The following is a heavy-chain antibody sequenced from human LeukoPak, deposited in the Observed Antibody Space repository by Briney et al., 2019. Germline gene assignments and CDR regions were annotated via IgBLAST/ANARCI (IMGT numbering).Heavy chain of an antibody. J-gene: IGHJ5*02. CDR3: ARGDGQIAAAGTGWFDP. D-gene: IGHD6-13*01. CDR2: INPNSGGT. Sequence: ASVKVSCKASGYTFTGYYMHWVRQAPGQGLEWMGWINPNSGGTNHAQKFQGWVTMSRDTSISTAYMELSRLRSDDTAVYYCARGDGQIAAAGTGWFDPWGQGTLVTVSS. V-gene: IGHV1-2*04. CDR1: GYTFTGYY.